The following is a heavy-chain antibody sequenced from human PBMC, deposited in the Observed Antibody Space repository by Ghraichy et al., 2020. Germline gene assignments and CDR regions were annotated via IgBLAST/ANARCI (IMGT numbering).Heavy chain of an antibody. V-gene: IGHV3-23*01. D-gene: IGHD2-2*01. J-gene: IGHJ1*01. CDR3: ARKPKDGYCSSTSCPEYFHH. CDR2: ISGSGGST. Sequence: ERDSAISGSGGSTYYADSLKGRFTISRDNSKNTLYLQMNSLRAEDTAVYYCARKPKDGYCSSTSCPEYFHHWGQ.